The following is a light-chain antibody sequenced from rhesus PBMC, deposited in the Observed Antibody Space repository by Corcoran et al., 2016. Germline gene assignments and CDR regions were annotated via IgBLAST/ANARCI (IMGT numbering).Light chain of an antibody. CDR2: KAS. CDR1: PGISSW. CDR3: LQYSSSPYN. J-gene: IGKJ2*01. V-gene: IGKV1-22*01. Sequence: DIQMTQSPSSLSASVGDKVTITCRASPGISSWLAWYQQKPGKAPKLLIYKASILQSGVPSRFSGRGSGTVFTLNISGLQPEDFAAYYCLQYSSSPYNFGQWTKVEIK.